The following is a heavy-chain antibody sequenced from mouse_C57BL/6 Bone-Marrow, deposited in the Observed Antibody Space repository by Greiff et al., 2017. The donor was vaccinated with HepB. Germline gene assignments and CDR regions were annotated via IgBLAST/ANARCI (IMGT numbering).Heavy chain of an antibody. J-gene: IGHJ2*01. CDR1: GYTFTSYW. Sequence: VQLQQPGAELVKPGASVKLSCKASGYTFTSYWMQWVKQRPGQGLEWIGDIDPSDSYTNYNQKFKGKATLTVDTSSSTAYMQLSSLTSEDSAVYYCARLRIIYDGYYFDYWGQGTTLTVSS. D-gene: IGHD2-3*01. V-gene: IGHV1-50*01. CDR2: IDPSDSYT. CDR3: ARLRIIYDGYYFDY.